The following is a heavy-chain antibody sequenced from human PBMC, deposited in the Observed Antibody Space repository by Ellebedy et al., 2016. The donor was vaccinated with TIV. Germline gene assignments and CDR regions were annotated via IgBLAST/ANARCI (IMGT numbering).Heavy chain of an antibody. J-gene: IGHJ5*02. V-gene: IGHV4-39*01. CDR1: GVSIGDTRYY. Sequence: MPSETLSLTCVVSGVSIGDTRYYWAWIRQSPGKGLEWIGSIYYRGLTYESPSFKSRATISVDTSKNQFSLQLSSVTAADTAVYYCASHMVRESTWFDPWGQGTLVTVSS. CDR2: IYYRGLT. CDR3: ASHMVRESTWFDP. D-gene: IGHD3-10*01.